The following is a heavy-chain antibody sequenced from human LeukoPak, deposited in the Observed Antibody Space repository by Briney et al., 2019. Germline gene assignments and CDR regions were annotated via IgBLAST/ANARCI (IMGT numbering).Heavy chain of an antibody. J-gene: IGHJ5*02. Sequence: ASVKVSCKTSEYILSDYHVHWVRQAPGEGLEWIGWINLNSGGTNYAQKFQGRVTMTRDTSISTAYMELSSLRSDDTAVYYCARSSGGSGRWGDNWFDPWGQGTLVSVSS. CDR1: EYILSDYH. D-gene: IGHD3-10*01. CDR2: INLNSGGT. CDR3: ARSSGGSGRWGDNWFDP. V-gene: IGHV1-2*02.